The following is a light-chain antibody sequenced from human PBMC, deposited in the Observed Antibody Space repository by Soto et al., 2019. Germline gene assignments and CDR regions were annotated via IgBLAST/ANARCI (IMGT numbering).Light chain of an antibody. CDR2: DVS. Sequence: QSALTQPASVSGSPGQSITISCTGTSSDVGGYNYVSWYQQHPGKAPKFMNYDVSNRPSGVSNRFSGSKSGNTASLTISGLQAEDEADYYCSSYTSSSTLVFGGGTKLTVL. J-gene: IGLJ2*01. V-gene: IGLV2-14*01. CDR3: SSYTSSSTLV. CDR1: SSDVGGYNY.